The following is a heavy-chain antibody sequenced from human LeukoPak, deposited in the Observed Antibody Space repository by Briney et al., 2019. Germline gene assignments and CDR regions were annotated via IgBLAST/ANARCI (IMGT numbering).Heavy chain of an antibody. CDR3: ARERKITIFGVACDY. V-gene: IGHV1-2*06. CDR1: GYTFTGYY. Sequence: ASVKVSCKASGYTFTGYYIHWVRQAPGQGLEWMGRINPNGGGTNFAQKFQGRVTMTSDTSISTAYMELSRLRSDDAAVYYCARERKITIFGVACDYWGQGTLVTVSS. D-gene: IGHD3-3*01. CDR2: INPNGGGT. J-gene: IGHJ4*02.